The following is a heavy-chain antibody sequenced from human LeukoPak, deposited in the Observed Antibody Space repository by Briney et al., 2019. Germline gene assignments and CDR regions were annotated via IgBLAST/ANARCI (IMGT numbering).Heavy chain of an antibody. CDR3: ARAGRSSSPPTSGGMDV. CDR1: GGSISSYY. V-gene: IGHV4-59*12. J-gene: IGHJ6*02. CDR2: IYYSGST. Sequence: SETLSLTCTVSGGSISSYYWSWIRQPPGKGLEWIGYIYYSGSTNYNPSLKSRVTISVDTSKNQFSLKLSSVTAADTAVYYCARAGRSSSPPTSGGMDVWGQGTTVTVSS. D-gene: IGHD6-6*01.